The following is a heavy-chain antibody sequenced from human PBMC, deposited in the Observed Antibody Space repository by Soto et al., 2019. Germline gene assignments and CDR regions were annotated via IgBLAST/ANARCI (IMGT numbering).Heavy chain of an antibody. Sequence: VQLVESGGGLVQPGGSLRLSCAASGFTVSSFYMTWVRQAPGKGLQWVAVISSGGSTYYADSVKGRFTISRDNSENTLYLEMNSLRAEDTAVYYCARDTFGGAYDFLHGGQGTLVTVSS. V-gene: IGHV3-66*01. CDR3: ARDTFGGAYDFLH. CDR1: GFTVSSFY. CDR2: ISSGGST. D-gene: IGHD3-3*01. J-gene: IGHJ4*02.